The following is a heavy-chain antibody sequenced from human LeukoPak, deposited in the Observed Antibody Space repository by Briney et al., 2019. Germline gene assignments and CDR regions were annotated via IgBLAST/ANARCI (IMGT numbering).Heavy chain of an antibody. Sequence: GGSLRLSCTASGFTFSTYWINWVRQSPGKGLVWVALINGDGGTTTHADSVKGRFTISRDNAKNTAYLQMNSLRDEDTAVYYCARDYAGSPDYWGQGTLVTVSA. D-gene: IGHD3-10*01. J-gene: IGHJ4*02. CDR3: ARDYAGSPDY. CDR1: GFTFSTYW. CDR2: INGDGGTT. V-gene: IGHV3-74*03.